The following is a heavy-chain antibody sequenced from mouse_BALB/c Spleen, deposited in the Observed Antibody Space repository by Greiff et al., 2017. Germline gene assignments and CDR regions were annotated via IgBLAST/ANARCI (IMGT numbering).Heavy chain of an antibody. D-gene: IGHD1-1*01. J-gene: IGHJ4*01. CDR1: GFTFSSYT. V-gene: IGHV5-12-2*01. Sequence: EVKVVESGGGLVQPGGSLKLSCAASGFTFSSYTMSWVRQTPEKRLEWVAYISNGGGSTYYPDTVKGRFTISRDNAKNTLYLQMSSLKSEDTAMYYCARQGRSSAFYAMDYWGQGTSVTVSS. CDR3: ARQGRSSAFYAMDY. CDR2: ISNGGGST.